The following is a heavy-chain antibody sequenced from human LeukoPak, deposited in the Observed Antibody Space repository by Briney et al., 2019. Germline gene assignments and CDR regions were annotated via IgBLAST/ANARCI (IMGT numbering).Heavy chain of an antibody. D-gene: IGHD1-26*01. CDR1: GVSISSYY. CDR2: ILYSENT. J-gene: IGHJ4*02. CDR3: ARLAAISGSDYPDD. V-gene: IGHV4-59*08. Sequence: SETLSLTCTVSGVSISSYYWSWIRQPPGKGLEWIGCILYSENTIYNPSLKSRVTISVDTSKNHFSLRLRSVTAADTAVYYCARLAAISGSDYPDDWGQGTLVTVFS.